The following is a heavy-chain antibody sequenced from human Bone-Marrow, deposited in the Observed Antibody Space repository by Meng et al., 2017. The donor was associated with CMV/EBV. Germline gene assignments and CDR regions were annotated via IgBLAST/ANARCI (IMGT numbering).Heavy chain of an antibody. V-gene: IGHV3-11*01. CDR2: ISSSGSTR. CDR1: GFTFSDYY. D-gene: IGHD1-7*01. CDR3: ARGNWNYGHYYYYGMDV. Sequence: GGSLRLSCAASGFTFSDYYMSWIRQAPGKGLEWVSYISSSGSTRYYADSVKGRFTISRDNAKNSLYLQMNSLRAEDTAVYYCARGNWNYGHYYYYGMDVWGQGNTVTVSS. J-gene: IGHJ6*02.